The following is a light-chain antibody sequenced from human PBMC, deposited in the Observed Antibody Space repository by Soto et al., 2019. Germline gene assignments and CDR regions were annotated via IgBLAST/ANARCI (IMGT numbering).Light chain of an antibody. Sequence: QSVLTQPPSVSVAPGQKVTISCSGSSSNIGNNYVSWYQQLPGTAPKLLIYENNKRPSGIPDRFSGSKSGTSATLGITGLQTGDEADYYCGTWDSSLSAGVFGGGTQLTVL. CDR1: SSNIGNNY. CDR2: ENN. CDR3: GTWDSSLSAGV. V-gene: IGLV1-51*02. J-gene: IGLJ7*01.